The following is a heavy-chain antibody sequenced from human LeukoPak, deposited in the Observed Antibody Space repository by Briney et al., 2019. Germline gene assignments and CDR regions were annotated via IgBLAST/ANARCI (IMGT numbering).Heavy chain of an antibody. J-gene: IGHJ4*02. CDR3: VRGVGLYDSNGYFDY. V-gene: IGHV3-30-3*01. Sequence: GGSLRLSCAASGSTYNICAMHWVRQAPGKGLEWVATISYDGSNKYYADSVRGRFTISRDNSKNTLYLQMNSLRAEDTAVYYCVRGVGLYDSNGYFDYWGQGTLVTVSS. CDR2: ISYDGSNK. D-gene: IGHD3-22*01. CDR1: GSTYNICA.